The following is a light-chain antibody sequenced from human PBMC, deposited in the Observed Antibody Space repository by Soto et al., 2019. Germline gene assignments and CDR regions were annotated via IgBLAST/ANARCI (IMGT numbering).Light chain of an antibody. CDR2: AAS. V-gene: IGKV1-39*01. J-gene: IGKJ1*01. CDR3: QQTYITPQT. Sequence: DIQMTQSPSSLSASVGDRVTITCRASQSITNYLNWYHQEPGRAPKLLIYAASSLQSGVPSRFSGSGSGTDFTLTISSLQPEDFATYYCQQTYITPQTFGQGTKVEIK. CDR1: QSITNY.